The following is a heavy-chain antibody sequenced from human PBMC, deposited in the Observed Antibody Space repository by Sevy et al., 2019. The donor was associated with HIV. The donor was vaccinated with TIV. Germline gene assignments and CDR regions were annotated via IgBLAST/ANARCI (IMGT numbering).Heavy chain of an antibody. D-gene: IGHD3-10*01. CDR3: ARLSKDSGSYYPYYYYYYMDV. Sequence: SETLSLTCAVSGYTISSGYYWGWIRQPPGKGLAWIGSIYHSGSTYYNPSLKSRVTISVDTSKNQFSLKLSSVTAADSAVYYCARLSKDSGSYYPYYYYYYMDVWGKGTTVTVSS. V-gene: IGHV4-38-2*01. CDR2: IYHSGST. J-gene: IGHJ6*03. CDR1: GYTISSGYY.